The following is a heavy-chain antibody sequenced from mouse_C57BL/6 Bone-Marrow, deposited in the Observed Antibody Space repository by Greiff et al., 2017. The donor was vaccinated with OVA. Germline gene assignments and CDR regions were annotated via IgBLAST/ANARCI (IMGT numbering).Heavy chain of an antibody. J-gene: IGHJ3*01. CDR3: ARTQTGTGTWFAY. Sequence: QVQLKQPGAELVMPGASVKLSCKASGYTFTSYWMHWVKQRPGQGLEWIGEIDPSDSYTNYNQKFKGKSTLTVDKSSSTAYMQLSSLTSEDSAVYYCARTQTGTGTWFAYWGQGTLVTVSA. CDR2: IDPSDSYT. D-gene: IGHD4-1*01. CDR1: GYTFTSYW. V-gene: IGHV1-69*01.